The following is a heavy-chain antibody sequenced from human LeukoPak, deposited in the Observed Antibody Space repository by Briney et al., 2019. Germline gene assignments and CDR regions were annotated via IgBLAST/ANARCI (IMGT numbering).Heavy chain of an antibody. CDR1: GDSISNSDFY. Sequence: SETLSLTCSVSGDSISNSDFYWVWVRQPPGKGLEWNGSIYYRGNTYYNPSLKSRVTISVDTSKKQFSLNLSSVTAADTAIYYCARQGSAAYCSGGSCVPYGMDVWGQGTTVTVSS. V-gene: IGHV4-39*01. J-gene: IGHJ6*02. CDR2: IYYRGNT. D-gene: IGHD2-15*01. CDR3: ARQGSAAYCSGGSCVPYGMDV.